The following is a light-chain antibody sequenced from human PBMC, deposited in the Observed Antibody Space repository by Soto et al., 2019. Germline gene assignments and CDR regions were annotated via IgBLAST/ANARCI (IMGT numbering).Light chain of an antibody. CDR3: CSHAGSFTLV. CDR1: SSDVGGYNY. CDR2: DVS. Sequence: QSVLTQPRSVSGSPGQSITISCTGTSSDVGGYNYVSWYQKYPGKAPRLMIYDVSKRPSGVPDRFSGSKSGNTASLTISGLQAEDEADYYCCSHAGSFTLVFGGGTKLPV. V-gene: IGLV2-11*01. J-gene: IGLJ2*01.